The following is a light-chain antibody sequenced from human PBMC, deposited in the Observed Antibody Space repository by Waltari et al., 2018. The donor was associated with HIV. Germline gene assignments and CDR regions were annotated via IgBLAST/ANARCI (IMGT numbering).Light chain of an antibody. CDR2: GAS. CDR3: QQCADWPLS. Sequence: ENVLTQSPATLSLSPGERATLSCGASQNVCSCLVWYQQRSGQAPRLLIYGASNWATGIPARFSGSGSGTDFTLSISSLEPEDFAVYYCQQCADWPLSFGGGTEVEIK. J-gene: IGKJ4*01. V-gene: IGKV3-11*01. CDR1: QNVCSC.